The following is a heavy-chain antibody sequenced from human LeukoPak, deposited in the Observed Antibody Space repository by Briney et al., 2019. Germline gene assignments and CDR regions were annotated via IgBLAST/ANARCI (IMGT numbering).Heavy chain of an antibody. CDR3: ARDNYYDSSGYCFGAFDI. D-gene: IGHD3-22*01. J-gene: IGHJ3*02. V-gene: IGHV1-18*01. CDR1: GCTFTSYG. Sequence: ASVKVSCKASGCTFTSYGISWVRQAPGQGVEWMGWISAYNGKTNYAQKLQGRVTMTTDTSTSTAYMELRSLRSDDTAVYYWARDNYYDSSGYCFGAFDIWGQGTMVTVSS. CDR2: ISAYNGKT.